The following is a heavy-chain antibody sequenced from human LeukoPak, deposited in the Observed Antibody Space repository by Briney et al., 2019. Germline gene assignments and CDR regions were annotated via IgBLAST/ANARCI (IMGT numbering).Heavy chain of an antibody. J-gene: IGHJ4*02. D-gene: IGHD6-13*01. Sequence: ASVKVSCKASGGTFSTYSVSWVRQAPGQGLEWMGRVIPILDVTNIAQKFQARVTITADESMSTAYMELSSLRSEDKAVYYCATEKSLPMSGTHFDYWGQGTLVTVSS. CDR3: ATEKSLPMSGTHFDY. CDR2: VIPILDVT. V-gene: IGHV1-69*04. CDR1: GGTFSTYS.